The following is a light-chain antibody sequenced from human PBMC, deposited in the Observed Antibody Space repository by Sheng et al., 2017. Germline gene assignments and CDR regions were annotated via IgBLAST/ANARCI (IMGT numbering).Light chain of an antibody. V-gene: IGLV1-44*01. CDR2: SDD. CDR1: WSNIGPNP. Sequence: QSVLTQPPSASGTPGQRVTISCSGTWSNIGPNPMNWYQQVPGAAPKLLIYSDDQRPSGVSDRFSGSKSGTSAPLSISGLQSDDEADYYCSTWDDTLNAYVVFGGGTKVTV. J-gene: IGLJ3*02. CDR3: STWDDTLNAYVV.